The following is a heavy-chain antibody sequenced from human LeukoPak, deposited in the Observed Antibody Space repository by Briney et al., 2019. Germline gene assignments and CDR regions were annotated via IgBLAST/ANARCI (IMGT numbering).Heavy chain of an antibody. CDR1: GFPFNAYW. D-gene: IGHD6-13*01. CDR3: ARSLPYGTTWYGRSDF. J-gene: IGHJ4*02. V-gene: IGHV3-7*03. Sequence: GGSLRLSCAASGFPFNAYWMTWVRQAPGKGLEWVANIRQDGDTKYYVDSVKGRFAISRDNAMNSLYLQTNSLRAEDTATYYCARSLPYGTTWYGRSDFWGQGTLVTVSS. CDR2: IRQDGDTK.